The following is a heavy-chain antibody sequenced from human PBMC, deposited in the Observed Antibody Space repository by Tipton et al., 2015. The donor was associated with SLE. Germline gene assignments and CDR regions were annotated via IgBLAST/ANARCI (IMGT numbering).Heavy chain of an antibody. Sequence: AGLVKPSETLSLTCAVYGGSFSGYYWSWIRQPPGKGLEWIGEINHSGSTNYNPSLKSRVTISVDTSKNQFSLKLSSVTAADTAVYYCARGLGTAAAAFDYWGQGTLVTVSS. J-gene: IGHJ4*02. CDR1: GGSFSGYY. V-gene: IGHV4-34*01. D-gene: IGHD6-13*01. CDR2: INHSGST. CDR3: ARGLGTAAAAFDY.